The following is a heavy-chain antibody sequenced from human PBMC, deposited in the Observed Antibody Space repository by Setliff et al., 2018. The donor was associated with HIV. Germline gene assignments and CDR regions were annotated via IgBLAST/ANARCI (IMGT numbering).Heavy chain of an antibody. Sequence: PGGSLRLSCAASGFTFSSYAMSWVRQAPGKGLEWVSAISGSGGSTYYADSVKGRFTISRDNSKNTLYLQMNSLRADDTAIYYCAKGFRPVDTALVSGPTYWGQGSRVTVSS. CDR1: GFTFSSYA. CDR2: ISGSGGST. J-gene: IGHJ4*02. D-gene: IGHD5-18*01. CDR3: AKGFRPVDTALVSGPTY. V-gene: IGHV3-23*01.